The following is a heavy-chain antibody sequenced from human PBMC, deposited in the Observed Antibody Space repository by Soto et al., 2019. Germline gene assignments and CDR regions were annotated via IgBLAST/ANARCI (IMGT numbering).Heavy chain of an antibody. CDR2: IKSKTDGGTT. D-gene: IGHD2-2*01. CDR1: GFTFSNAW. Sequence: GGSLRLSCAASGFTFSNAWMSWVRQAPGKGLEWVGRIKSKTDGGTTGYAAPVKGRFTISRDDSKNTLYLQMNSLKTEDTAVYYCTTYRLGYCSSTSCYSRYWGQGTLVTVSS. CDR3: TTYRLGYCSSTSCYSRY. V-gene: IGHV3-15*01. J-gene: IGHJ4*02.